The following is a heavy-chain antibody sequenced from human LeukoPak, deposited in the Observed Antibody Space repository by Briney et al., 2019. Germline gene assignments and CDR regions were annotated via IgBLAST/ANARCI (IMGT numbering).Heavy chain of an antibody. CDR1: GFTFSSYA. CDR2: ISGSGDTT. V-gene: IGHV3-23*01. Sequence: PGGSLRLSCVASGFTFSSYAMSWVRQAPGKGLEWVSVISGSGDTTYYADSEKGRFTLSRDNSKNTVYLQMNSLRAEDTAVYYCARAIGPVDYWGQGTLVTVSS. CDR3: ARAIGPVDY. J-gene: IGHJ4*02.